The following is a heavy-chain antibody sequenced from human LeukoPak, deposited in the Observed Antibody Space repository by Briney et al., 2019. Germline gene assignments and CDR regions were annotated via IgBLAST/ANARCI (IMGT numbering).Heavy chain of an antibody. J-gene: IGHJ4*02. D-gene: IGHD6-13*01. CDR2: IYGGGST. CDR1: GFTVSDKY. CDR3: ARGFGIPAAGFLYYSDY. Sequence: GGSLRLSCAASGFTVSDKYMSWVRQAPGKGLEWVSVIYGGGSTYYADSVKGRFTISRDNSNNTLYLQMNSLRAEDTAVYYCARGFGIPAAGFLYYSDYWGQGTLVTVSS. V-gene: IGHV3-53*01.